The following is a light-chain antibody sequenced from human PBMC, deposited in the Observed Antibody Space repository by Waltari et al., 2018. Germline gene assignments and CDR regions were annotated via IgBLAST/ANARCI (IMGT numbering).Light chain of an antibody. CDR2: GVN. Sequence: QSAPTQPASVSGSPGQSITISCTGTSSDVGAYDFVSWHQQYPGKAHKVMIYGVNNRPSGVSNRFSGSKSGNTASLIISGLQADDEADYYCSSYTTSGTLVFGTGTKVTVL. CDR3: SSYTTSGTLV. CDR1: SSDVGAYDF. J-gene: IGLJ1*01. V-gene: IGLV2-14*01.